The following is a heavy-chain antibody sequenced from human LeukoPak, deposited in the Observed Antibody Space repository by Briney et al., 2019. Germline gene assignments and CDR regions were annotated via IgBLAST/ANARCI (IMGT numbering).Heavy chain of an antibody. J-gene: IGHJ3*02. CDR2: ISSSSSYI. V-gene: IGHV3-21*04. Sequence: GGSLRLSCAASGFTFSSYSMNWVRQAPGKGLEWVSSISSSSSYIYYADSVKGRFTISRDNAKNSLYLQMNSLRAEDTAVYYCAKDLNPGYYYDSSGYYPRLAFDIWGQGTMVTVSS. D-gene: IGHD3-22*01. CDR3: AKDLNPGYYYDSSGYYPRLAFDI. CDR1: GFTFSSYS.